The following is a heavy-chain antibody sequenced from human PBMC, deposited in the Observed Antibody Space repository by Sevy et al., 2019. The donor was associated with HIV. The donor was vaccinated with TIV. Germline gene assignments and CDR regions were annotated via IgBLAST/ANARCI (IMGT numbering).Heavy chain of an antibody. V-gene: IGHV3-7*01. J-gene: IGHJ4*02. Sequence: GGSLRLSCAASGFSLNTYWMSWVRQAPGKGLEWVANIKEDGSVTYDVDSVKGRFTISRDKARNFLYLQMNSQRAEDTARYYCVRAVAADGSFWGQGTLVTVSS. D-gene: IGHD6-13*01. CDR2: IKEDGSVT. CDR3: VRAVAADGSF. CDR1: GFSLNTYW.